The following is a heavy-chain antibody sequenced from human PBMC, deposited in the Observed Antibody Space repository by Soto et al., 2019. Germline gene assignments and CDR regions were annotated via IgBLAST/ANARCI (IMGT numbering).Heavy chain of an antibody. J-gene: IGHJ6*02. CDR3: ARESYGDYVWYYYYGMDV. Sequence: PGESLKIACKGSGYSFTSNWISWVRQMPGKGLEWMGRIDPSDSYTNYSPSFQGHVTISADKSISTAYLQWSSLKASGTAMYYCARESYGDYVWYYYYGMDVWGQGTTVTVSS. CDR2: IDPSDSYT. CDR1: GYSFTSNW. V-gene: IGHV5-10-1*01. D-gene: IGHD4-17*01.